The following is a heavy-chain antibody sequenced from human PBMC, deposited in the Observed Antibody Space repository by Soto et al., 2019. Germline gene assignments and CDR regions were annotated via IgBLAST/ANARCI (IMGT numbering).Heavy chain of an antibody. CDR1: GFTFSSYG. D-gene: IGHD3-10*01. V-gene: IGHV3-33*01. Sequence: GGSLRLSCAASGFTFSSYGMHWVRQAPGKGLEWVAVIWYDGSNKYYADSVKGRFTISRDNSKNTLYLQMNSLRAEDTAVYYCARGPMVRGVINPYGMDVWGQGTTVTVSS. J-gene: IGHJ6*02. CDR2: IWYDGSNK. CDR3: ARGPMVRGVINPYGMDV.